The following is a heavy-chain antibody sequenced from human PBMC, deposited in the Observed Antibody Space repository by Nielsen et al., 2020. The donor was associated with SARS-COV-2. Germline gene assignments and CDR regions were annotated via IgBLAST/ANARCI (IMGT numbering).Heavy chain of an antibody. CDR1: GFTFSSYC. CDR3: ARNTYGGSTYY. Sequence: GESLKISCQGSGFTFSSYCMGWVRQTPGKGLEWIWIIYPRDADTRYNPSFQGQVTISADKSISTVYLQWCGLKASDSAMYYCARNTYGGSTYYWGQGTLVTVSS. CDR2: IYPRDADT. D-gene: IGHD4-23*01. J-gene: IGHJ4*02. V-gene: IGHV5-51*01.